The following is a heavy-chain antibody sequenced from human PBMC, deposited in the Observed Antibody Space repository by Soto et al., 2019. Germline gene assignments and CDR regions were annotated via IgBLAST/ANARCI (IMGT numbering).Heavy chain of an antibody. Sequence: SETLSLTCDVYGGSFSGYYWSWIRQPPGKGLEWIGEINHSGSTNYNPSLKSRVTISVDTSKNQFSLKLSSVTAADTAVYYCARGLGITRVRGVTRPFDYWGQGTLVT. CDR2: INHSGST. CDR3: ARGLGITRVRGVTRPFDY. V-gene: IGHV4-34*01. D-gene: IGHD3-10*01. CDR1: GGSFSGYY. J-gene: IGHJ4*02.